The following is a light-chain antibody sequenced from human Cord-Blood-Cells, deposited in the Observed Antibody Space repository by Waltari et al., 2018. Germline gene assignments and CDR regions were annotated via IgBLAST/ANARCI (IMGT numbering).Light chain of an antibody. CDR3: QQRSNWPPFT. CDR2: DAS. Sequence: ETVLTQSPATLSLSPGERATLSCRASQSVSSYLAWYQQKPGQAPRLLIYDASTRATGIPARFSGSASGTDFTLTISSLEPEDFAVYYCQQRSNWPPFTFGPGTKVDIK. V-gene: IGKV3-11*01. CDR1: QSVSSY. J-gene: IGKJ3*01.